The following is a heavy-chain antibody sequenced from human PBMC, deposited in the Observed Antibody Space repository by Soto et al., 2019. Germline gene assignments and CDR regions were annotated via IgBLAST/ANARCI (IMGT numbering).Heavy chain of an antibody. CDR1: GFTFSDYY. V-gene: IGHV3-11*01. CDR3: APDPEVLGELSSLN. D-gene: IGHD3-16*02. CDR2: ISSSGSAI. J-gene: IGHJ4*02. Sequence: GGSLRLSCAASGFTFSDYYMSWNRQAPGKGLEWVSYISSSGSAIYYADSVKGRFTISRDNAKNSLYLQMNSLRAEDTAVYYCAPDPEVLGELSSLNWGQGTLVTVSS.